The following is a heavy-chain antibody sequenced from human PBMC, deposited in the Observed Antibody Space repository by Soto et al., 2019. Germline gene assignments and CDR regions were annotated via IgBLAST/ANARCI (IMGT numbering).Heavy chain of an antibody. CDR3: AKDPGLYYGSGSYFDY. CDR2: ISYDGSNK. Sequence: GGSLRLSCAASGFTFSSYGMHWVRQAPGKGLEWVAVISYDGSNKYYADSVKGRFTISRDNSKNTLYLQMNSLRAEDTAVYYCAKDPGLYYGSGSYFDYWGQGTLVTVSS. D-gene: IGHD3-10*01. V-gene: IGHV3-30*18. CDR1: GFTFSSYG. J-gene: IGHJ4*02.